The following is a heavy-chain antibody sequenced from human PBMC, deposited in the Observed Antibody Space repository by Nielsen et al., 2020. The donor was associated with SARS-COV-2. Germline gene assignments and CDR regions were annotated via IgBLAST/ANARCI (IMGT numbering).Heavy chain of an antibody. CDR1: GFTFDDYA. CDR3: AKDVTPGYSSSCPDFDY. CDR2: ISWNSGSI. V-gene: IGHV3-9*01. D-gene: IGHD6-13*01. Sequence: GGSLRLSCAASGFTFDDYAMHWVRQAPGKGLEWVSGISWNSGSIDYADSVKGRFTISRDNSKNSLYLQMNSLRTEDTALYYCAKDVTPGYSSSCPDFDYWGQGTLVTVSS. J-gene: IGHJ4*02.